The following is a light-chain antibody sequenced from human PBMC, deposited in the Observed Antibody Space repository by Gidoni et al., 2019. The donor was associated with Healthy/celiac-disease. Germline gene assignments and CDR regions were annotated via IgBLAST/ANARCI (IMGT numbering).Light chain of an antibody. CDR1: QSVSSSY. CDR3: QQYGSSPKT. Sequence: EIVLTQSPGTLSLSQGERATLSCRASQSVSSSYLAWYQQKPGQAPRLLIYDASSRATGVPDRFSGSGSGTDFTLTISRLEPEDFAVYYCQQYGSSPKTFGQGTKVEI. J-gene: IGKJ1*01. V-gene: IGKV3-20*01. CDR2: DAS.